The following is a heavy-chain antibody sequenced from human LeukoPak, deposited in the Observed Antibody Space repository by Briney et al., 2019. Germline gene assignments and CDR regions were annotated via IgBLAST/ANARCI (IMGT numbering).Heavy chain of an antibody. Sequence: GGSLRLSCAASEFTFSSYAMSWVRQAPGKGLEWVSAISDSGGSTYYAHSVKGRFTVSRDNSKNTMYLQMNSLRAEATAVYYCAKDRRACSSSSCYYRFDYWGQGTLVTVSS. CDR2: ISDSGGST. D-gene: IGHD2-2*01. CDR1: EFTFSSYA. J-gene: IGHJ4*02. CDR3: AKDRRACSSSSCYYRFDY. V-gene: IGHV3-23*01.